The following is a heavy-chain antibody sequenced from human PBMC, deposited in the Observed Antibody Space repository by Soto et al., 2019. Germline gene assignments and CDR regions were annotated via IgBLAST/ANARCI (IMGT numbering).Heavy chain of an antibody. Sequence: VQLLESGGGLVQPGGSLRLSCAASGFTFSSYAMSWVRQAPGKGLAWVSAISGSGGYTYYADSVKGRFTISRDNSKNTLYLQMNSLGAEDTAVYYCARRLYCSGSSCHYYYYTMDVWGQGTTVIVSS. CDR2: ISGSGGYT. CDR1: GFTFSSYA. J-gene: IGHJ6*02. V-gene: IGHV3-23*01. CDR3: ARRLYCSGSSCHYYYYTMDV. D-gene: IGHD2-15*01.